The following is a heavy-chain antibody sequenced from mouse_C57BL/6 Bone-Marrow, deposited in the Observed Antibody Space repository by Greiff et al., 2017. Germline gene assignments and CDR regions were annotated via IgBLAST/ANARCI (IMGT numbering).Heavy chain of an antibody. CDR1: GYTFTSYG. V-gene: IGHV1-81*01. CDR3: ATNYYGSRYFDV. D-gene: IGHD1-1*01. J-gene: IGHJ1*03. CDR2: IYPRSGNT. Sequence: VQLQQSGAELARPGASVKLSCKASGYTFTSYGISWVKQRTGQGLEWIGEIYPRSGNTYYNEKFKGKATLTADKSSSTAYMELRRLTSEDSAVYFCATNYYGSRYFDVWGTGTTVTVSA.